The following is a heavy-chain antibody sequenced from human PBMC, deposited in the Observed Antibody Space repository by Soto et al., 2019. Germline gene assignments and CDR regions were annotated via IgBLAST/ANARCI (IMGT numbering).Heavy chain of an antibody. Sequence: VGSLRLSWAAAGCTCSTYARAWIRQAPGKGLKWVSGISNNGGRTYYAASVKGRFTISRDNSKNTLYMQMNSLSPEDTAIYYWAKDHIPNVRAATAFRRNPTSDP. CDR1: GCTCSTYA. D-gene: IGHD2-21*01. V-gene: IGHV3-23*01. CDR3: AKDHIPNVRAATAFRRNPTSDP. J-gene: IGHJ5*02. CDR2: ISNNGGRT.